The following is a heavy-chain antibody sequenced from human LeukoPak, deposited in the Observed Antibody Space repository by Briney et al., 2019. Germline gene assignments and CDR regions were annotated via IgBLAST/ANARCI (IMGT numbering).Heavy chain of an antibody. Sequence: PGGSLRLSCAASGSTFGSYEMNWVRQAPGNGLEWVANIKQDGSEEYYVDSVKGRFTISRDNAKNSLYLQMNSLRAEDTAVYYCARDEDSEFDYWGQGTLVTVSS. D-gene: IGHD1-26*01. V-gene: IGHV3-7*03. CDR3: ARDEDSEFDY. CDR1: GSTFGSYE. J-gene: IGHJ4*02. CDR2: IKQDGSEE.